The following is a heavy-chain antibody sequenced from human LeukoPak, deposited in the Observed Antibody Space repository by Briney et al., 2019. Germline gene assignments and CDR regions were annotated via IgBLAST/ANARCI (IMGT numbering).Heavy chain of an antibody. V-gene: IGHV3-49*04. Sequence: GGSLRLSCTASGFTFGDYAMSWVRQAPGKGLEWVGFIRSKAYGGTTEYAASVRGRFTISRDDSKSIAYLQMNSLKTEDTAVYYCTRDAYGSGSYSYYWGQGTLVTVSS. D-gene: IGHD3-10*01. CDR3: TRDAYGSGSYSYY. J-gene: IGHJ4*02. CDR2: IRSKAYGGTT. CDR1: GFTFGDYA.